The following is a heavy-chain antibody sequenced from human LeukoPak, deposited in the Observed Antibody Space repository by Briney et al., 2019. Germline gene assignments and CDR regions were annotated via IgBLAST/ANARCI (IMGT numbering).Heavy chain of an antibody. CDR1: GFTFSNYY. V-gene: IGHV1-46*01. Sequence: ASVKISCKACGFTFSNYYIHWVRQDPGQGLEYMGIINPSVGSTNYAQKFQGRVTMTSDTSTSTVYMELRSLRSDETAVYYCARSLCSTSCYYYGMDVWGQGTTVTVSS. CDR2: INPSVGST. D-gene: IGHD2-2*01. J-gene: IGHJ6*02. CDR3: ARSLCSTSCYYYGMDV.